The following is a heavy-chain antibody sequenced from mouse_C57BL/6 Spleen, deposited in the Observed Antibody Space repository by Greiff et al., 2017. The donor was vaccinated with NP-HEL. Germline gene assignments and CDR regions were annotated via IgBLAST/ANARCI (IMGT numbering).Heavy chain of an antibody. CDR3: ARRGYAMDY. Sequence: QVHVKQPGAELVKPGASVKLSCKASGYTFTSYWMHWVKQRPGQGLEWIGMIHPNSGSTNYNEKSKSKATLTVDKSSSTAYMQLSSLTSEDSAVYYCARRGYAMDYWGQGTSVTVSS. CDR1: GYTFTSYW. J-gene: IGHJ4*01. V-gene: IGHV1-64*01. CDR2: IHPNSGST.